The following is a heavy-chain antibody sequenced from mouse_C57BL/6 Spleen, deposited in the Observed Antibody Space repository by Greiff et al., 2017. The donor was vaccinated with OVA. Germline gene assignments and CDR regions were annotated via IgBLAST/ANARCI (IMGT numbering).Heavy chain of an antibody. Sequence: QVQLQQPGAELVRPGSSVKLSCKASGYTFTSYWMHWVKQRPIQGLEWIGNIDPSDSETPYNQKFKDKATLTVDKSSSTAYMQLSSLTSEDSAVYYCARGAVVATNWYFDVWGTGTTVTVSS. CDR2: IDPSDSET. D-gene: IGHD1-1*01. J-gene: IGHJ1*03. CDR3: ARGAVVATNWYFDV. V-gene: IGHV1-52*01. CDR1: GYTFTSYW.